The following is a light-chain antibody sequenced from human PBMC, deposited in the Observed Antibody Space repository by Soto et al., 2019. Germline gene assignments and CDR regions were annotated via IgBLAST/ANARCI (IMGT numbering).Light chain of an antibody. CDR2: GAS. J-gene: IGKJ4*01. CDR1: QSIDTF. CDR3: QQLNSYGVT. V-gene: IGKV1-9*01. Sequence: DIQMTQSPFSLAASVGDRVTVSCRSSQSIDTFLNWYRHKPGKAPELLIFGASRLHSGVPSRFSGGGSGTEFTLTISSLQPEDFATYYCQQLNSYGVTFGGGTKVDI.